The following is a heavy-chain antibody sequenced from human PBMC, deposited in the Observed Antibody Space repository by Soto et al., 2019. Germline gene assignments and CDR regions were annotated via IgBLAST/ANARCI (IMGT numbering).Heavy chain of an antibody. CDR2: ISYDGSNK. CDR3: ARGYDLWSGYYYPYGMDV. CDR1: GFTFSSYA. J-gene: IGHJ6*02. Sequence: QVQLVESGGGVVQPGRCLRLSCAASGFTFSSYAMHWVRQAPGKGLEWVAVISYDGSNKNHADTVKGRFTISRDNSRNTLYLQMNSLRAEDTAVYYCARGYDLWSGYYYPYGMDVWGQGTTVTVSS. V-gene: IGHV3-30-3*01. D-gene: IGHD3-3*01.